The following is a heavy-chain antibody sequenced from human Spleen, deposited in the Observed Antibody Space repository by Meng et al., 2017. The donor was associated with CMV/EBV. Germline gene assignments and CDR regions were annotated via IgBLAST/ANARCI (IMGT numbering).Heavy chain of an antibody. CDR1: GGSMSSGDYY. D-gene: IGHD3-3*01. J-gene: IGHJ4*02. CDR3: ARVKQSYYDFCYFDY. Sequence: QVQLQESGPGLVEPSQTLSLPCTVSGGSMSSGDYYWSWIRQPSGKGLEWIGYIYYSGSTYYNPSLKSRVTISVDTSKNQFSLKLSSVTAADTAVYYCARVKQSYYDFCYFDYWGQGTLVTVSS. V-gene: IGHV4-30-4*08. CDR2: IYYSGST.